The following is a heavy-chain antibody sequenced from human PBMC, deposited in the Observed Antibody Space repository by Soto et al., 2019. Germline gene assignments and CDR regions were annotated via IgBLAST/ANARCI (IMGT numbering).Heavy chain of an antibody. Sequence: GGSLRLSCAASGFTFSSYDMHWVRQATGKGLEWVSAIGTAGDTYYPGSVKGRFTISRENAKNSLYLQMNSLRAEDTAVYYCARVSRSGYYFRHWGQGTLVTVSS. CDR1: GFTFSSYD. D-gene: IGHD6-13*01. J-gene: IGHJ1*01. V-gene: IGHV3-13*01. CDR2: IGTAGDT. CDR3: ARVSRSGYYFRH.